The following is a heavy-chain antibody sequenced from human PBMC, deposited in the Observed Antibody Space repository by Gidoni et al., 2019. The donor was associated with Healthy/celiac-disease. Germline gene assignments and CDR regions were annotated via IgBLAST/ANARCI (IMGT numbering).Heavy chain of an antibody. CDR2: IYYSGST. CDR1: GGSISSYY. V-gene: IGHV4-59*01. J-gene: IGHJ6*02. Sequence: QVQLQESGPGLVKPSETLSLTCTVSGGSISSYYWSWIRQPPGKGLEWIGYIYYSGSTNYNPSLKSRVTISVDTSKNQFSLKLSSVTAADTAVYYCARDRGLAGWESGDYGWGLRLPEYYGMDVWGQGTTVTVSS. D-gene: IGHD4-17*01. CDR3: ARDRGLAGWESGDYGWGLRLPEYYGMDV.